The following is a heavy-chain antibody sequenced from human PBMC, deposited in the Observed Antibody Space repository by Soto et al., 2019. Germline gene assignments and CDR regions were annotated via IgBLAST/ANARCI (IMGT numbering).Heavy chain of an antibody. V-gene: IGHV6-1*01. CDR1: GDSVSSNSAA. Sequence: SQTLSLTCAISGDSVSSNSAAWNWIRQSPSRGLEWLGRTYYRSKWYNDYAVSVKSRITINPDTSKNQFSLQLNSVTPEDTAVYYCVRTGPTVSSYYYGMDAWGQGTTVTVSS. D-gene: IGHD4-17*01. J-gene: IGHJ6*02. CDR3: VRTGPTVSSYYYGMDA. CDR2: TYYRSKWYN.